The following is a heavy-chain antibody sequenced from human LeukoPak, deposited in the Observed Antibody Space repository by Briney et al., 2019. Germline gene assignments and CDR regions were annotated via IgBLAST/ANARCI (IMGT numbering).Heavy chain of an antibody. V-gene: IGHV5-51*01. J-gene: IGHJ6*02. CDR2: IYPGDSDT. Sequence: GESLKISCKGSGYSFTSYWIGWVRQMPGKGLEWMGIIYPGDSDTRYSPSFQGQVTISADKSISTAYLQWSSLKASDTAMYYCARQSGWYGRNYYYGMDVWGQGTTVTVSS. CDR1: GYSFTSYW. D-gene: IGHD6-19*01. CDR3: ARQSGWYGRNYYYGMDV.